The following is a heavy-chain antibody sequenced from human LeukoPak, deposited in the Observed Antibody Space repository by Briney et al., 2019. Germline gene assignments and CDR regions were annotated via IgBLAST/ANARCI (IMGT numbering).Heavy chain of an antibody. V-gene: IGHV1-18*01. CDR2: ISAHNGNT. D-gene: IGHD4-17*01. CDR3: ATILDYGLPNWFDP. CDR1: GYTFTSYG. J-gene: IGHJ5*02. Sequence: ASVKVSCKASGYTFTSYGISWVRQAPGQGLEWMGWISAHNGNTNYAQKLQGRVTMTTDTSTSTAYMELRSLRSDDTAVYYCATILDYGLPNWFDPWGQGTLVTVSS.